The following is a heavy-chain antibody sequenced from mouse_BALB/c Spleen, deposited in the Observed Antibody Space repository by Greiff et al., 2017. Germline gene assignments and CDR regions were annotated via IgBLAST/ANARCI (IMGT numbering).Heavy chain of an antibody. CDR2: ISYSGST. CDR1: GYSITSDYA. Sequence: EVKLMESGPGLVKPSQSLSLTCTVTGYSITSDYAWNWIRQFPGNKLGWMGYISYSGSTSYNPSLKSRISITRDTSKNQFFLQLNSVTTEDTATYYCASNYGNSWFAYWGQGTLVTVSA. V-gene: IGHV3-2*02. D-gene: IGHD2-1*01. CDR3: ASNYGNSWFAY. J-gene: IGHJ3*01.